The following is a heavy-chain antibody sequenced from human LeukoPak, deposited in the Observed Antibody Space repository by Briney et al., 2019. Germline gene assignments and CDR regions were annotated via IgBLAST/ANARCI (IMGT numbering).Heavy chain of an antibody. D-gene: IGHD3-10*01. CDR2: ISHDGSNR. J-gene: IGHJ4*02. V-gene: IGHV3-30*03. CDR1: GFTFSNYG. CDR3: ARRFGDYVLDH. Sequence: GGSLRLSCAASGFTFSNYGMHWVRQAPGKGLEWVAVISHDGSNRNYADSVKGRFTISRDSSENTLYLQMSSLRVEDTAVYYCARRFGDYVLDHWGQGTLVTVSS.